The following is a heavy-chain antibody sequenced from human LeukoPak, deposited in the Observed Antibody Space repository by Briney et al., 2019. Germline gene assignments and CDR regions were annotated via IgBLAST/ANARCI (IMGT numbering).Heavy chain of an antibody. CDR3: ARGGAARRDAFDI. CDR2: ISSSSSYI. Sequence: GGSLRLSCAASGFTFSSYSMNWVRQAPGKGLEWVSSISSSSSYIYYADSVKGRFTISRDNAKNSLYLQMNSLRAEDTAVYYCARGGAARRDAFDIWGQGTMVTVSS. D-gene: IGHD6-6*01. CDR1: GFTFSSYS. V-gene: IGHV3-21*01. J-gene: IGHJ3*02.